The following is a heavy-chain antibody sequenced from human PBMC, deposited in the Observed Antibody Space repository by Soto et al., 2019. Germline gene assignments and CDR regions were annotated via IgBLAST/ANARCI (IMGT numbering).Heavy chain of an antibody. CDR1: GFTFNNYW. J-gene: IGHJ6*02. CDR3: ARVRTENYYGMDV. Sequence: GGSLRLSCAASGFTFNNYWMSWVRQAPGKGLEWVANIKYDGSEEYHVDSVKGRFTISRDNAKNSVFLQMNSLRADDTAVYHCARVRTENYYGMDVWGQGTTVTVSS. CDR2: IKYDGSEE. V-gene: IGHV3-7*05.